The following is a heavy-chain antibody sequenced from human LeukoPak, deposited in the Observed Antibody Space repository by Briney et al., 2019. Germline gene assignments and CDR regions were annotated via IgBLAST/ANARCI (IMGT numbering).Heavy chain of an antibody. CDR2: ITSSGGNT. CDR3: AKDIHYGSGTFNN. V-gene: IGHV3-23*01. CDR1: GFTFSSYV. Sequence: GGSLRLSCAASGFTFSSYVMSWVRQAPGKGLEWVSTITSSGGNTYYADSVKGRFTISRDNSKTTLYLQMNSLRAEDTAVYFCAKDIHYGSGTFNNWGQGTLVTVSS. D-gene: IGHD3-10*01. J-gene: IGHJ4*02.